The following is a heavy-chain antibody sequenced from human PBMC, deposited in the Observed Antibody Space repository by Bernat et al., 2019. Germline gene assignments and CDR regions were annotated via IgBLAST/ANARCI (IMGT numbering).Heavy chain of an antibody. D-gene: IGHD2-15*01. CDR3: AKQLGYCSDGTCYFDY. Sequence: EVQLLESGGGLVQPGGSLRLSCAASGFTFNSYAMSWVRQAPGKGLEWVSAISGSGGSTYYADSVKGRFTISRDNSKNTVYLQMKSLRAEDTAIYYCAKQLGYCSDGTCYFDYWGHGTLVTVSS. CDR1: GFTFNSYA. CDR2: ISGSGGST. V-gene: IGHV3-23*01. J-gene: IGHJ4*01.